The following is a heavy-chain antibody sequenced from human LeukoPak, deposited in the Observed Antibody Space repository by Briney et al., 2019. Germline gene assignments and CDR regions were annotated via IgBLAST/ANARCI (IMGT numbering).Heavy chain of an antibody. CDR3: AKDSPLPD. CDR2: ISWNSGSI. Sequence: PGGSLRLSCAASGFTFDDYAMHWVRQAPGKGLEWVSGISWNSGSIGYADSVKGRLTISRDNAKNSLYLQMNSLRAEDTALYYCAKDSPLPDWGQGTLVTVSS. CDR1: GFTFDDYA. J-gene: IGHJ4*02. V-gene: IGHV3-9*01.